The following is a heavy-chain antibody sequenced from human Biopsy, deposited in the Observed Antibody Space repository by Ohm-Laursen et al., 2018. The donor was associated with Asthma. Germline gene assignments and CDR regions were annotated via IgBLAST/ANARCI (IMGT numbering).Heavy chain of an antibody. Sequence: SSVKVSCKAPGGTFSNFAISWMRQAPGQGLEWLGGIMTVFGTTNYAQKFQGRVTITADESTSTAYMEVTSLRSEDTAIYYCARFQVGYSSGWSLLLKKIYYSGMDVWGQGTAVTVSS. CDR2: IMTVFGTT. J-gene: IGHJ6*02. D-gene: IGHD6-19*01. V-gene: IGHV1-69*01. CDR1: GGTFSNFA. CDR3: ARFQVGYSSGWSLLLKKIYYSGMDV.